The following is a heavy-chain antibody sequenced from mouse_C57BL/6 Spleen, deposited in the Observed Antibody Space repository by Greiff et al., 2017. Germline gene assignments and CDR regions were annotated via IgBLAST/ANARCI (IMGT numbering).Heavy chain of an antibody. Sequence: QVQLQQPGAELAKPGASVKLSCKASGYTFTSYWMHWVKQRPGQGLEWIGYINPSSGYTKYNQKFKDKATMTADKSSSTAYMQLSSLTYEDSAVYYCARQGSSSYFDVWGTGTTVTVSS. CDR1: GYTFTSYW. V-gene: IGHV1-7*01. CDR3: ARQGSSSYFDV. D-gene: IGHD1-1*01. J-gene: IGHJ1*03. CDR2: INPSSGYT.